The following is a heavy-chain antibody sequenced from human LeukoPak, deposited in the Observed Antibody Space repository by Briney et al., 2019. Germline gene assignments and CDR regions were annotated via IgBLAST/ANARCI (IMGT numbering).Heavy chain of an antibody. CDR3: AAVHRFGELTFDY. CDR1: GYTLIELS. CDR2: FDPEDAET. J-gene: IGHJ4*02. Sequence: ASVKVSCKVSGYTLIELSMHWVRQAPGKGLEWMGGFDPEDAETIYAQKFQGRVTMTEDTSTGTAYMQLSSLRSEDTAVYYCAAVHRFGELTFDYWGQGTLVTVFS. V-gene: IGHV1-24*01. D-gene: IGHD3-10*01.